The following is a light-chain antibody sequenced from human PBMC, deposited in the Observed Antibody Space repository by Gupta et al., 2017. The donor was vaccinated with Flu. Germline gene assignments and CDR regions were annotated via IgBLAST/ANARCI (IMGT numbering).Light chain of an antibody. CDR2: EVS. J-gene: IGLJ2*01. CDR3: SADAGDNNLL. CDR1: SSDVGTSNY. Sequence: QSALTQPPSASGSPGQSVTTSCTGTSSDVGTSNYVSWYQQYPGKAPKFMIYEVSKRPSGVPDRFSGSKSGNTASLPVSGLQAEDEADYYCSADAGDNNLLFGGGTKLTVL. V-gene: IGLV2-8*01.